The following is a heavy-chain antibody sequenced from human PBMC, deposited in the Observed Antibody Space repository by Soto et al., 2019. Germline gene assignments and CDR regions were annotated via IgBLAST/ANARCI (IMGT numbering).Heavy chain of an antibody. V-gene: IGHV3-30*18. Sequence: GGSLRLSCAASGFSFRNNGMHWVRQAPGKGLEWVAIISYDGSKKFYADSVKGRFTISRDNSKNTLYLQMNSLRVEDTAVYYCAKDRVESGLGEIDYWGQGT. CDR2: ISYDGSKK. J-gene: IGHJ4*02. D-gene: IGHD3-16*01. CDR1: GFSFRNNG. CDR3: AKDRVESGLGEIDY.